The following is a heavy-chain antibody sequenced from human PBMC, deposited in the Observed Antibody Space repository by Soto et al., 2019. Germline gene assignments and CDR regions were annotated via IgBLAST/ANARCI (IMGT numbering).Heavy chain of an antibody. D-gene: IGHD2-15*01. V-gene: IGHV5-51*01. CDR3: ARVAQYRSGGSCYRCTTPHFDD. J-gene: IGHJ4*02. CDR2: IYPGYSDR. CDR1: GYSFTSYS. Sequence: PGESLKISCKGSGYSFTSYSIGWVRQMPGKGLEWMGIIYPGYSDRRYSPSFHGQVTISADRSISTAYLQWSSLKASDTAMYYCARVAQYRSGGSCYRCTTPHFDDSGQLTLVPCSS.